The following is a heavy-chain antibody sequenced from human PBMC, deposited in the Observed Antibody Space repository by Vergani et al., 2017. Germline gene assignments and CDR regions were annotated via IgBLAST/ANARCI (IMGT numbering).Heavy chain of an antibody. V-gene: IGHV3-23*01. CDR2: ISGSGGST. J-gene: IGHJ6*03. CDR3: AKNGGGYYYYYMDV. Sequence: EVQLLESGGGLVQPGGSLRLSCAASGFTFSSYAMSWVRQAPGKGLEWVSAISGSGGSTYYADSVKGRFTISRDNSKNTLDLQMNSLRAEDTAVYYCAKNGGGYYYYYMDVWGKGTTVTVSS. D-gene: IGHD3-16*01. CDR1: GFTFSSYA.